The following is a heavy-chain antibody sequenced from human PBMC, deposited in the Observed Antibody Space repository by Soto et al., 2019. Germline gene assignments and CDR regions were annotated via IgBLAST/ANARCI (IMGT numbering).Heavy chain of an antibody. D-gene: IGHD5-18*01. CDR1: GGTFSSYA. CDR3: ARLLHGYSPVFDY. CDR2: IIPIFGTA. J-gene: IGHJ4*02. V-gene: IGHV1-69*12. Sequence: QVQLVQSGAEVKKPGSSVKVSCKASGGTFSSYAISWVRQAPGQGLEWMGGIIPIFGTANYAQKFQGRVTMTAYDSTSTAYMELSSLRSEDTAVYYCARLLHGYSPVFDYWGQGTLGTVSS.